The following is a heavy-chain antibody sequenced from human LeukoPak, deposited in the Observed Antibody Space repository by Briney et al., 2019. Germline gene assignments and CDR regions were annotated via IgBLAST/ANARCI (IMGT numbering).Heavy chain of an antibody. Sequence: ASVKVSCKVSGYTLTELSMHWVRQAPGKGLEWMGGFDPEDGETLYAQKFQGRVTMTEDTSTDTAYMEPSSLRSEDTAVYYCATVLVVPAAASGRRYYYYYYYGMDVWGQGTTVTVSS. V-gene: IGHV1-24*01. D-gene: IGHD2-2*01. J-gene: IGHJ6*02. CDR3: ATVLVVPAAASGRRYYYYYYYGMDV. CDR2: FDPEDGET. CDR1: GYTLTELS.